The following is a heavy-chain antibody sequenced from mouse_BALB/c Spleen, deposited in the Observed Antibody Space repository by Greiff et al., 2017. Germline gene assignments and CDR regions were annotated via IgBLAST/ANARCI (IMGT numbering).Heavy chain of an antibody. CDR2: ISSGGST. V-gene: IGHV5-6-5*01. J-gene: IGHJ2*01. CDR1: GFTFSSYA. D-gene: IGHD2-3*01. Sequence: EVQRVESGGGLVKPGGSLKLSCAASGFTFSSYAMSWVRQTPEKRLEWVASISSGGSTYYPDSVKGRFTISRDNARNILYLQMSSLRSEDTAMYYCARQGDGYSFDYWGQGTTLTVSS. CDR3: ARQGDGYSFDY.